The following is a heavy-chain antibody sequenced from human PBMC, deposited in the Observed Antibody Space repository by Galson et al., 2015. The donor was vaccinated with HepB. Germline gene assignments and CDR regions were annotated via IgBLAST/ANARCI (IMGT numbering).Heavy chain of an antibody. J-gene: IGHJ3*02. CDR3: ARDPSVGAVAGTKHAFDI. Sequence: SVKVSCKASGYTFTSYYMHWVRQAPGQGLEWMGIINPSGGSTSYAQKFQGRVTMTRDTSTSTVYMELSSLRSEDTAVYYCARDPSVGAVAGTKHAFDIWGQGTMVTVSS. CDR1: GYTFTSYY. V-gene: IGHV1-46*03. CDR2: INPSGGST. D-gene: IGHD6-19*01.